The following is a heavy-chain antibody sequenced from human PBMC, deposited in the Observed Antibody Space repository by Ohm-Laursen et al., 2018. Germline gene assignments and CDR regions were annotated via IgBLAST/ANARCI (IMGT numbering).Heavy chain of an antibody. CDR1: GYTFTSYG. V-gene: IGHV1-18*01. CDR3: ARRSGRARPVVDFDY. D-gene: IGHD2-15*01. Sequence: ASVKVSCKASGYTFTSYGISWVRQAPGQGLEWMGWISAYNGDTNYAQKLQGRVTMTTDTSTNTAYMEVRSLRSEDTAVYYCARRSGRARPVVDFDYWGQGTLVTVSS. J-gene: IGHJ4*02. CDR2: ISAYNGDT.